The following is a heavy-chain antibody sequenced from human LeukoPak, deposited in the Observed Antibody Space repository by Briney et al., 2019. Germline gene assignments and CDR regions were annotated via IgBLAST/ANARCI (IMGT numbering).Heavy chain of an antibody. V-gene: IGHV1-18*04. Sequence: ASVKVSCKASGYTFTSYGISWVRQAPGQGLEWMGWISAYNGNTNYAQKLQGRVTMTTDTSTSTAYMELRSLRSDDTAVYYCARAVYCSGGSCYSDFDHWGQGTLVTVSS. CDR2: ISAYNGNT. CDR3: ARAVYCSGGSCYSDFDH. CDR1: GYTFTSYG. J-gene: IGHJ4*02. D-gene: IGHD2-15*01.